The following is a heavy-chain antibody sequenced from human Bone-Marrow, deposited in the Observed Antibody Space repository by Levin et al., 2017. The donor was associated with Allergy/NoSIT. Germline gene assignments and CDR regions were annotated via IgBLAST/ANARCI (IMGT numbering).Heavy chain of an antibody. V-gene: IGHV5-51*01. CDR1: GYTFANYW. J-gene: IGHJ5*02. CDR3: ARQQRYTTGWNWFDP. CDR2: IYPGDSET. D-gene: IGHD6-19*01. Sequence: KVSCKGFGYTFANYWIAWVRQMPGKGLELMGIIYPGDSETRYSPSFQGQVTISADKSINTAYLQWSSLKASDTSMYYCARQQRYTTGWNWFDPWGQGTLVIVSS.